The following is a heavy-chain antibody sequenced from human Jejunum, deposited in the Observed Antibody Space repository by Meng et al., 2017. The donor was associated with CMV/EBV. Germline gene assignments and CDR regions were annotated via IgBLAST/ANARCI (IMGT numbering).Heavy chain of an antibody. CDR1: DYTFSTHA. J-gene: IGHJ5*02. D-gene: IGHD3-16*01. V-gene: IGHV1-18*01. CDR2: ISPYNGNT. CDR3: ARKLRGGGWFDP. Sequence: QVQRVQAGAEVKKPGASVKVSCKASDYTFSTHAISWGRQAPGQGLEWMGWISPYNGNTKYAQNLQGRVTLTTDISTSTAYMGLRSLRSDDTAVYYCARKLRGGGWFDPWGQGTLVTVSS.